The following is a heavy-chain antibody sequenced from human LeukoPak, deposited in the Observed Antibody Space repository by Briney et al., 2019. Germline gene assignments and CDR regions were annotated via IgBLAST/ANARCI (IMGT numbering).Heavy chain of an antibody. V-gene: IGHV1-46*01. CDR2: INPSGEFT. Sequence: ASVTVSCKTSGYTFTGYYMHWVRQAPGQGLEWMGLINPSGEFTSYAQKFQGRVTMTKDTSTSTVYMELSNLRSGDTAVFYCARDAMTSVTTSPYYFDYSGQGTLVTVSS. CDR3: ARDAMTSVTTSPYYFDY. J-gene: IGHJ4*02. CDR1: GYTFTGYY. D-gene: IGHD4-17*01.